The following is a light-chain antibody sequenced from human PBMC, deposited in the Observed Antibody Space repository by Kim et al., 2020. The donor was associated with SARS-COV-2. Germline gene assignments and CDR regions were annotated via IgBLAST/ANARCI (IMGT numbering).Light chain of an antibody. V-gene: IGLV3-21*04. Sequence: SYELTQPPSVSVAPGKTASITCEGNNIGSKSVCWYQQRPGQAPVVVIYYDKDRPSGIPERFSGSNSGNTATLTISRVEGGDEADYYCQVWDSSGDHDHWGVFGGGTQLTVL. J-gene: IGLJ2*01. CDR1: NIGSKS. CDR3: QVWDSSGDHDHWGV. CDR2: YDK.